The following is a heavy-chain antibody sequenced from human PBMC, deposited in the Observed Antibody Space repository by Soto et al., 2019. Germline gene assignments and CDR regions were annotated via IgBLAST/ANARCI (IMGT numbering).Heavy chain of an antibody. Sequence: EVQLVESGGGLIQPGGSLRLSCAASGFTVSSNYMSWVRQAPGKGLEWVSVIYSGGITYYADSVKGRFTISRDNSKNTLYLQMNSLRAADTAVYYCARDLSYGQGGYFDYWGQGTLVTVSS. CDR2: IYSGGIT. CDR1: GFTVSSNY. J-gene: IGHJ4*02. CDR3: ARDLSYGQGGYFDY. V-gene: IGHV3-53*01. D-gene: IGHD5-18*01.